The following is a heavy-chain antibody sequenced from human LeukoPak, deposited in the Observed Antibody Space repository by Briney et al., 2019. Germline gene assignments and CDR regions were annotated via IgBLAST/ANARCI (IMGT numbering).Heavy chain of an antibody. Sequence: PGGSLRLSCAATGFTFSSYSRNWVRQAPGKGLEWVSSISSSSSYIYYADSVKGRFTISRDNAKNSLYLQMNSLRAEDTAVYYCARDRGYCSSTSCYGPADYWGQGTLVTVSS. CDR3: ARDRGYCSSTSCYGPADY. D-gene: IGHD2-2*01. CDR2: ISSSSSYI. V-gene: IGHV3-21*01. CDR1: GFTFSSYS. J-gene: IGHJ4*02.